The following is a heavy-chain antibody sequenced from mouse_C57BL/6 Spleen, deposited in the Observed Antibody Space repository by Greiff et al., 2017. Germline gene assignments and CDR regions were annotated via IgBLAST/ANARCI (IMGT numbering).Heavy chain of an antibody. Sequence: VQLQQSGPELVKPGASVKISCKASGYAFSSSWMNWVKQRPGKGLEWIGRIYPGDGATNYNGKFKGKATLTADKSSSTAYMQLSSLTSEDSAVYFCARRGPYYGSRNYYAMDYWGQGTSVTVSS. J-gene: IGHJ4*01. D-gene: IGHD1-1*01. V-gene: IGHV1-82*01. CDR3: ARRGPYYGSRNYYAMDY. CDR1: GYAFSSSW. CDR2: IYPGDGAT.